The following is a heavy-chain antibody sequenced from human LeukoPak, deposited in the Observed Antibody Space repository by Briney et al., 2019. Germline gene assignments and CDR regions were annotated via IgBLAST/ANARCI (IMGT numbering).Heavy chain of an antibody. CDR2: IGTVDDT. J-gene: IGHJ4*02. CDR3: AKLGQYYFDY. CDR1: GFTFSNYD. V-gene: IGHV3-13*01. Sequence: AGGSLRLSCAASGFTFSNYDMHWVRQATGKGLEWVSAIGTVDDTYYADSVKGRFTISRDNSKNTLYLQMNSLRVEDTALYYCAKLGQYYFDYWGQGTLVTVSS.